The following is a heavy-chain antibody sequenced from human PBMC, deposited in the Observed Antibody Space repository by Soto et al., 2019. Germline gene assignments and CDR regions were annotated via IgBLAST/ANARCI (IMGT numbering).Heavy chain of an antibody. D-gene: IGHD6-13*01. CDR3: AREQQRMAVNYCDY. CDR1: GYTFVDYA. CDR2: INAGSGNA. J-gene: IGHJ4*02. Sequence: QVQLVQSGAEVKRPGASVRVSCKASGYTFVDYAIHWVRQAPGQRLEWMGWINAGSGNAQFSQKFQDRVTISRDTSASTAYMELNSLRSEDTAIYYCAREQQRMAVNYCDYWGQGPLVTVSS. V-gene: IGHV1-3*01.